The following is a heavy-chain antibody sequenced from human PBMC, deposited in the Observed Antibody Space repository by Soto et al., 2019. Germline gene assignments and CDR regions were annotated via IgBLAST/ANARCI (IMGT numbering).Heavy chain of an antibody. CDR3: AKDVEWLSSYYFDY. CDR2: ISGSGGST. J-gene: IGHJ4*02. V-gene: IGHV3-23*01. CDR1: GFTFSSYA. D-gene: IGHD3-3*01. Sequence: PGGSLRLSCAASGFTFSSYAMSWVRQAPGKGLEWVSAISGSGGSTYYVDSVKGRFTISRDNSKNTLYLQMNSLRAEDTAVYYCAKDVEWLSSYYFDYWGQGTLVTVSS.